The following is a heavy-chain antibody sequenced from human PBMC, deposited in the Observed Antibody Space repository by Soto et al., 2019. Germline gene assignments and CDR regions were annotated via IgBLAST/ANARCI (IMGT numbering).Heavy chain of an antibody. CDR1: GGSISSGGYS. V-gene: IGHV4-30-2*01. D-gene: IGHD3-10*01. CDR2: IYHSGST. CDR3: ARDTWSSGRGAGNWFDP. J-gene: IGHJ5*02. Sequence: QMQLQESGSGLVKPSQTLSLTCAVSGGSISSGGYSWSWIRQPPGKGLEWIGYIYHSGSTYYNPSLKSSVPMSVDRSKNQFSLKLSSVTAADTAVYYCARDTWSSGRGAGNWFDPWGQGTLVTVSS.